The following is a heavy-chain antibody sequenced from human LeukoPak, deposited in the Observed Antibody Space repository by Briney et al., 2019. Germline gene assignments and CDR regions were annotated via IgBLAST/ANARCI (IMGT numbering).Heavy chain of an antibody. J-gene: IGHJ5*02. CDR1: GGTFSSYA. V-gene: IGHV1-69*05. Sequence: SVKVSCKASGGTFSSYAISWVRQAPGQGLEWMGGIIPIFGTANYAQKFQGRVTITRNTSISTAYMELSRLRSDDTAVYYCARVPAAAGKGHSPYNWFDPWGQGTLVTVSS. D-gene: IGHD6-13*01. CDR3: ARVPAAAGKGHSPYNWFDP. CDR2: IIPIFGTA.